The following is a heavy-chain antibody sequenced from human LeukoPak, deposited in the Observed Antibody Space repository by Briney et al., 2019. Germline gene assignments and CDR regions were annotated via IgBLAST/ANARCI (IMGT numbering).Heavy chain of an antibody. D-gene: IGHD4-23*01. CDR1: GGSISIYY. V-gene: IGHV4-59*01. CDR2: IYYSGST. CDR3: ARAPVYGGNSYGMGV. J-gene: IGHJ6*02. Sequence: SETLSLTCTVSGGSISIYYWSWIRQPPGKGLEWIGYIYYSGSTNYNPSLKSRVTISVDTSKNQFSLKLSSVTAADTAVYYCARAPVYGGNSYGMGVWGQGTTVTVSS.